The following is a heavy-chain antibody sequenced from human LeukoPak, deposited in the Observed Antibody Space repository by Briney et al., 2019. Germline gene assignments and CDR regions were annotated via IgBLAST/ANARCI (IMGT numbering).Heavy chain of an antibody. D-gene: IGHD3-10*01. CDR1: GFTFSDYY. V-gene: IGHV3-11*04. CDR2: ISSSGSTI. Sequence: GGSLRLSCAASGFTFSDYYMSWIRQAPGKGLEWVSYISSSGSTIYYADSVKGRFTISRDNSKNTLYLQMNSLRAEDTAVYYCARPSGYYYGSGSYSYWGQGTLVTVSS. CDR3: ARPSGYYYGSGSYSY. J-gene: IGHJ4*02.